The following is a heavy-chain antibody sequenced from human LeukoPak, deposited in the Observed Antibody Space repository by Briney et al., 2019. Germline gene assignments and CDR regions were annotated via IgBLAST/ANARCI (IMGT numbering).Heavy chain of an antibody. V-gene: IGHV3-30*18. Sequence: PGGSLRLSCAASGFTFSSYGMHWVRQAPGKGLEWVAVKSYDGSNKYYADSVKGRFTISRDNSKNTLYLQMNSLRAEDTAVYYCAKDGGSGSYSDYWGQGTLVTVSS. J-gene: IGHJ4*02. D-gene: IGHD3-10*01. CDR2: KSYDGSNK. CDR3: AKDGGSGSYSDY. CDR1: GFTFSSYG.